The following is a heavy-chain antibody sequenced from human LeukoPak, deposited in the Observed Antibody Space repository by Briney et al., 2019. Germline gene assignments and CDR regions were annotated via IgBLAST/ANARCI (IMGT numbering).Heavy chain of an antibody. D-gene: IGHD2-2*01. CDR2: INEDGSEK. CDR1: GFTFSRSW. Sequence: GGSLRLSCAASGFTFSRSWMMWVRQAPGKGPEWVAHINEDGSEKNYVDSVKGRFTISRDNTKNSLYLQMNRLRAEHTAVYYFARERPVPRFDYWGQGNLVAVSS. CDR3: ARERPVPRFDY. J-gene: IGHJ4*02. V-gene: IGHV3-7*01.